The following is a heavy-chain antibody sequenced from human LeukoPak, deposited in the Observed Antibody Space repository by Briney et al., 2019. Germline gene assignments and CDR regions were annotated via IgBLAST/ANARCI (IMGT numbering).Heavy chain of an antibody. V-gene: IGHV1-18*01. Sequence: ASVKVSCKASGYTFTSYGISWVRQAPGQGLEWMGWISAYNGNTNYAQKLQGRVTMTTDTSTSTAYMELRSLRSEDTAVYYCARGGDIVVVVAATTNFDYWGQGTLVTVSS. CDR3: ARGGDIVVVVAATTNFDY. CDR2: ISAYNGNT. CDR1: GYTFTSYG. D-gene: IGHD2-15*01. J-gene: IGHJ4*02.